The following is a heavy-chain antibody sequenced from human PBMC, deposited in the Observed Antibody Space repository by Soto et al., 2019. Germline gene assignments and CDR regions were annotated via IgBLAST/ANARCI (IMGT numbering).Heavy chain of an antibody. J-gene: IGHJ5*02. D-gene: IGHD3-16*01. CDR3: ARHPYTGDNNWFDP. CDR2: IYYSGNT. Sequence: SETLSLACTVSGASISTYEWTWIRQPPGKGLEWIGYIYYSGNTNYNPSLKSRVTISVDTSKNQFSLKLSSVTAADTAVYYCARHPYTGDNNWFDPWGQGTLVTVSS. V-gene: IGHV4-59*08. CDR1: GASISTYE.